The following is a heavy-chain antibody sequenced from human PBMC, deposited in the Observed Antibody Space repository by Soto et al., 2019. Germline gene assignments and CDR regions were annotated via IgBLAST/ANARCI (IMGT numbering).Heavy chain of an antibody. V-gene: IGHV3-23*01. CDR3: ARAQPTYSSSYFEY. CDR2: ISGRGDDT. Sequence: EVQLLESGGDLVQPGGSLRLSCAASGFTFSSYAMSWVRQAPGKGLEWVSTISGRGDDTYYTDSVKGRFTISRDSSKNTLYVHMNSLRAEDTAVYYCARAQPTYSSSYFEYWGQGTLVTVSS. D-gene: IGHD3-22*01. CDR1: GFTFSSYA. J-gene: IGHJ4*02.